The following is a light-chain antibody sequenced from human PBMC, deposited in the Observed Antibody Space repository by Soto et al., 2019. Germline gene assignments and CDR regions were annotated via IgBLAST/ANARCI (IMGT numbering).Light chain of an antibody. V-gene: IGLV1-47*01. Sequence: QSVLTQPPSASGTPGQRVNISCSGSSSNIGSNYVYWYRQFPGTAPKLLIQRNNQRPSGVPARFSGSKSGTSASLAISGLQSEDEADYYCAAWDDSLNVVVFGGGTKLTVL. CDR1: SSNIGSNY. CDR2: RNN. CDR3: AAWDDSLNVVV. J-gene: IGLJ2*01.